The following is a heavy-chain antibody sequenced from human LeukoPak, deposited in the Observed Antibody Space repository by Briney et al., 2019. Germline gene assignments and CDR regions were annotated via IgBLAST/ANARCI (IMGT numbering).Heavy chain of an antibody. J-gene: IGHJ4*02. CDR3: TTDRYTAMAHDY. V-gene: IGHV3-15*01. CDR1: GFTFSNAW. D-gene: IGHD5-18*01. Sequence: GGSLRLSCAASGFTFSNAWMSWVRQAPGKGLEWVGRIKSKTDGGTTDYAAPVKGRFTISRDDSKNTPYLQMNSLKTEDTAVYYCTTDRYTAMAHDYWGQGTLVTVSS. CDR2: IKSKTDGGTT.